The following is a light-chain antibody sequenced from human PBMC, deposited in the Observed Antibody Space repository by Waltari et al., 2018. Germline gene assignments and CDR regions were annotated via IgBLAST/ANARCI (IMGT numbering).Light chain of an antibody. CDR2: DDY. J-gene: IGLJ1*01. CDR1: NIGGNT. CDR3: QVWDTSSDHYV. V-gene: IGLV3-21*02. Sequence: SYVLTQPPSVSVAPGQTARITCGGNNIGGNTVHWYQQKAGQAPVLVVYDDYDRPSGIPERFSGSNSGNTATLTISRVEAGDEADYYCQVWDTSSDHYVFGTGTKVNVL.